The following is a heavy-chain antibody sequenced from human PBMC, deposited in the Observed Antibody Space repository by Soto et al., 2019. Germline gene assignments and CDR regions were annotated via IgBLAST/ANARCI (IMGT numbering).Heavy chain of an antibody. CDR1: GASVSSGYYY. V-gene: IGHV4-61*01. CDR2: IDYSGST. CDR3: ARIVQKDGGLLSTYYYGVDV. J-gene: IGHJ6*02. Sequence: SETLSLSCTVSGASVSSGYYYWSWIRQPPGKGLEWIAYIDYSGSTNYNPSLKSRVTISLDTSNNRFSLKLSSVTAADTAVYYCARIVQKDGGLLSTYYYGVDVWGQGTTVTVSS. D-gene: IGHD3-10*01.